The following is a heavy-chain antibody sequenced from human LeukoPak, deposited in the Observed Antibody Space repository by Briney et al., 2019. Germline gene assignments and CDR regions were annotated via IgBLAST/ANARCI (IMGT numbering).Heavy chain of an antibody. V-gene: IGHV1-8*01. D-gene: IGHD5-12*01. CDR1: GYTFTSYD. Sequence: GASVKVSCKASGYTFTSYDINWVRQATGQGLEWMGWMNPNSGNTGYAQKFQGRVTITADKSTSTAYMELSSLRSEDTAVYYCARDSGYDYYGDGMDVWGQGTTVTVSS. CDR2: MNPNSGNT. CDR3: ARDSGYDYYGDGMDV. J-gene: IGHJ6*02.